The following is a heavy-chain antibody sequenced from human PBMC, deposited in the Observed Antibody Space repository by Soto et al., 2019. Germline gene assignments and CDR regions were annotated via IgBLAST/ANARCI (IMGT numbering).Heavy chain of an antibody. CDR3: ARSVKTPHYNINWFGVFDS. Sequence: GASVKVSCKASGYTFTSYDINWVRQATGQGLEWMGWMNPNSGNTGYAQKFQGRVTMTRNTSISTAYMELSSLRSEDTAVFFCARSVKTPHYNINWFGVFDSWGQGALVTVSS. V-gene: IGHV1-8*01. D-gene: IGHD3-10*01. CDR1: GYTFTSYD. J-gene: IGHJ4*02. CDR2: MNPNSGNT.